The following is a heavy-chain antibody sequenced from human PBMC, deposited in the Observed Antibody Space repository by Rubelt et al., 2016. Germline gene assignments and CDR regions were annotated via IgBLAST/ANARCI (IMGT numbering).Heavy chain of an antibody. V-gene: IGHV1-18*01. Sequence: QVQLVQSGAEVKKPGASVKVSCKASGYTFTSYGISWLRQAPGQGLEWMGWISAYNGNTNYAQKRQGTVTMTIDTTTCTAYMELRSLRSDDTAVYYCAREGVKGSRKDGMDVWGQGTTVTVSS. CDR2: ISAYNGNT. CDR1: GYTFTSYG. D-gene: IGHD2-8*01. CDR3: AREGVKGSRKDGMDV. J-gene: IGHJ6*02.